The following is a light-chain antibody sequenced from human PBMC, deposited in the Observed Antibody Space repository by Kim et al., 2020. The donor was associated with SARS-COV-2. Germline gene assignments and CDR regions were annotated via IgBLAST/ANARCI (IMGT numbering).Light chain of an antibody. CDR1: QSINSN. V-gene: IGKV3-15*01. CDR2: DAS. J-gene: IGKJ2*01. Sequence: LSVSPGGRATLSCRASQSINSNLAWYQQRPGQAPRLLIYDASTRATVIPARFSGSGSGTEFTLTISSLQSEDLAVYHCQQYNYWYTFGQGTKLEIK. CDR3: QQYNYWYT.